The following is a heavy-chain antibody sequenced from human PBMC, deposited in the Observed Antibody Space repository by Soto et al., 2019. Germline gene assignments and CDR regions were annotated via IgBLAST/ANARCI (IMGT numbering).Heavy chain of an antibody. D-gene: IGHD3-10*01. CDR1: GFTFNSYA. Sequence: EVQLLESGGGLVQPGGSLRLSCAASGFTFNSYAMHWVRQAPGKGLEWVSGISGFSAGSASTYFADSVKGRFIISRDNSNNTLYLQMNNLRAEDTALYYCARLPLFFGLDAFDFWGHGTLVTVSS. V-gene: IGHV3-23*01. CDR3: ARLPLFFGLDAFDF. J-gene: IGHJ3*01. CDR2: ISGFSAGSAST.